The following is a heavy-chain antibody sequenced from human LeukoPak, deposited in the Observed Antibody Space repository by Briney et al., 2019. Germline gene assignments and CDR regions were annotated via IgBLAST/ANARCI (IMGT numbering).Heavy chain of an antibody. V-gene: IGHV4-39*01. J-gene: IGHJ4*02. CDR1: GGSISSSSYY. Sequence: SETLSLTCTVSGGSISSSSYYWGWIRQPPGKGLEWIGSIYYSGSTYYNSSLKSRVTISVDTSKNQFSLKLSSVTAADTAVYYCARRVELRSYFDYWGQGTLVTVSS. D-gene: IGHD1-7*01. CDR2: IYYSGST. CDR3: ARRVELRSYFDY.